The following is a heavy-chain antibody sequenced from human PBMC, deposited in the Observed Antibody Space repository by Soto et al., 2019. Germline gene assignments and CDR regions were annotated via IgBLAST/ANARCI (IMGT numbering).Heavy chain of an antibody. CDR3: AREYYDILTGLNWFDP. Sequence: EVQLVESGGGLVQPGGSLRLSCAASGFTFSSYSMNWVRQAPGKGLEWVSDISSSSSTIYYADSVKGRFTISRDNAKNSLYLQMNRLRDEDTAVYYCAREYYDILTGLNWFDPWGQGTLVTVSS. J-gene: IGHJ5*02. V-gene: IGHV3-48*02. CDR2: ISSSSSTI. CDR1: GFTFSSYS. D-gene: IGHD3-9*01.